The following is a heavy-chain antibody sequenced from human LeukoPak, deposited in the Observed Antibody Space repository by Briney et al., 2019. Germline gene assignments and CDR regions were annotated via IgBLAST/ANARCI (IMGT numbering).Heavy chain of an antibody. CDR2: ISSSGSTI. Sequence: GGSLRLSCAASGFTFSSYEMNWVRQAPGKGLGWVSCISSSGSTIYYADSVKGRFTISRDNAKNSLYLQMNSLRAEDTAVHYCAKDFRWSFDYWGQGTLITVSS. V-gene: IGHV3-48*03. J-gene: IGHJ4*02. D-gene: IGHD2-15*01. CDR3: AKDFRWSFDY. CDR1: GFTFSSYE.